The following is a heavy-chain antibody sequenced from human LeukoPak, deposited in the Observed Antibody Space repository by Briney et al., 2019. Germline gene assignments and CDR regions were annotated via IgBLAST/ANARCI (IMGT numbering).Heavy chain of an antibody. CDR3: ARWYDY. CDR2: TSSSGSTI. V-gene: IGHV3-48*03. CDR1: GFTFSSYE. D-gene: IGHD6-13*01. J-gene: IGHJ4*02. Sequence: GGSLRLSCAASGFTFSSYEMSWVRQAPGKGLEWVSFTSSSGSTIYYADSVKGRFTVSRDNAKNSLYLQMNILRAEDTAVYYCARWYDYWGQGILVTVSS.